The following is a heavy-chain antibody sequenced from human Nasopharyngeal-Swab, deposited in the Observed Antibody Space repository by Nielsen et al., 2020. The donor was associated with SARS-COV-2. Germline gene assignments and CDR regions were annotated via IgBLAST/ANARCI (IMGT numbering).Heavy chain of an antibody. D-gene: IGHD3-10*01. CDR2: IKQDGSEK. J-gene: IGHJ4*02. CDR1: GFTFSSYW. Sequence: GESLKISCAASGFTFSSYWMSWVRQAPGKGLEWVANIKQDGSEKYYVDSVKGRFTISRDNAKNSLYLQMNSLRAEDTAVYYCAAAIWFGELLGSYWGQGTLVTVSS. V-gene: IGHV3-7*03. CDR3: AAAIWFGELLGSY.